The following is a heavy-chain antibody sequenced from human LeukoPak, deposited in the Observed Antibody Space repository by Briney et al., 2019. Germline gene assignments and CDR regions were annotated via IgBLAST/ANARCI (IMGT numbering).Heavy chain of an antibody. V-gene: IGHV4-59*01. Sequence: PSETLSLTCTVSGGSISSYYWSWIRQPPGKGLEWIGYIYYSGSTKYNPSLKSRVTISVDTSKSQFSLKLTSVTAADTAVYYCARAYYYGSGSMDYWGQGTLVTVSS. D-gene: IGHD3-10*01. CDR2: IYYSGST. J-gene: IGHJ4*02. CDR1: GGSISSYY. CDR3: ARAYYYGSGSMDY.